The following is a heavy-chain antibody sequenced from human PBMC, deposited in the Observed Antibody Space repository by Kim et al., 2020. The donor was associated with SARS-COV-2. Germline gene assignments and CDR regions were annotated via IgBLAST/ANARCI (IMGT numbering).Heavy chain of an antibody. CDR2: ISGNSVNM. D-gene: IGHD3-16*02. CDR1: GFTFDDYV. V-gene: IGHV3-9*01. J-gene: IGHJ4*02. CDR3: AKSSRGGYRTLEY. Sequence: GGSLRLSCAASGFTFDDYVMHWVRQAPGKGLEWVSGISGNSVNMGYADSVKGRFTISRDNAKNSLYLLMNSLRAEDTALYYCAKSSRGGYRTLEYWGQG.